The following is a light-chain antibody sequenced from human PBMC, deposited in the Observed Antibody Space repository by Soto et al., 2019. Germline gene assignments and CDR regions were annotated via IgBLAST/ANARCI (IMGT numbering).Light chain of an antibody. CDR3: SSYTTTKTLV. CDR2: EVS. J-gene: IGLJ2*01. V-gene: IGLV2-14*01. CDR1: SSDVGGYNY. Sequence: QSALTQPASVSGSPGQSITISCTGSSSDVGGYNYVSWYQQHPDKAPKLMIYEVSKRPSGVSNRFSGSKSGNTASLTISGLQAEDEADYYCSSYTTTKTLVFGRGTKLTVL.